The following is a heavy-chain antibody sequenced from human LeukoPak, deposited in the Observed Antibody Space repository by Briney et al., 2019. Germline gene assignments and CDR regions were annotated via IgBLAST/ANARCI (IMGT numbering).Heavy chain of an antibody. CDR3: AQLTVTTFPNYYYYMDV. CDR1: GFTFSSHE. D-gene: IGHD4-17*01. Sequence: GGSLRLSCAASGFTFSSHEMNWVRQAPGKGLEWVSYISSSGSTIYYADSVKGRFTISRDNAKNSLYLQMNSLRAEDTAVYYCAQLTVTTFPNYYYYMDVWGKGTTVTVSS. CDR2: ISSSGSTI. V-gene: IGHV3-48*03. J-gene: IGHJ6*03.